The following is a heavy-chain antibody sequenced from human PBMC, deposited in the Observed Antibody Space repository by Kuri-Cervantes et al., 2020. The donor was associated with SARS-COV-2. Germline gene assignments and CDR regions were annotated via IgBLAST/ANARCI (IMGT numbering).Heavy chain of an antibody. CDR3: AKDRRYNYDSWFYFDY. J-gene: IGHJ4*02. D-gene: IGHD5-18*01. V-gene: IGHV3-23*01. Sequence: GESLKISCAASGFTFSSYAMSWVRQAPGKGLEWVSGISGSGGNTYYTDSVKGRFSISRDNSKNTLYLQMNSLRAEDTAVYFCAKDRRYNYDSWFYFDYWGQGILVTVSS. CDR2: ISGSGGNT. CDR1: GFTFSSYA.